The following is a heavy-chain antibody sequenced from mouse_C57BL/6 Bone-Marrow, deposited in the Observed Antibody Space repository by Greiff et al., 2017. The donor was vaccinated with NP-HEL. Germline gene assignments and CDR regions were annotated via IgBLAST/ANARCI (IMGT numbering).Heavy chain of an antibody. CDR3: ARSSYDYDVDWYFDV. Sequence: VQLQQSGAELVRPGSSVKMSCKTSGYTFTSYGINWVKQRPGQGLEWIGYLYIGNGYTEYNEKFKGQATLTSDTSASTAYMQLSSLTSEDSAIYFCARSSYDYDVDWYFDVWGTGTTVTVSS. CDR2: LYIGNGYT. CDR1: GYTFTSYG. V-gene: IGHV1-58*01. D-gene: IGHD2-4*01. J-gene: IGHJ1*03.